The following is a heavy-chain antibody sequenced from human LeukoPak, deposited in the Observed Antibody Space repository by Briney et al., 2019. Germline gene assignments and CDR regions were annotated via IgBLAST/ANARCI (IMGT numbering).Heavy chain of an antibody. J-gene: IGHJ6*03. CDR1: GYPINNAYY. Sequence: SETLSLTCGVSGYPINNAYYWVWIRQPPGKGLEWIGSLYHPDSTYYNPSLKSRVAMSVDTSRNQFSLRLSFVTAADTAVYYCARQYDSYFYYYLDLWGTGTTVTVSS. CDR3: ARQYDSYFYYYLDL. V-gene: IGHV4-38-2*01. CDR2: LYHPDST. D-gene: IGHD2-2*01.